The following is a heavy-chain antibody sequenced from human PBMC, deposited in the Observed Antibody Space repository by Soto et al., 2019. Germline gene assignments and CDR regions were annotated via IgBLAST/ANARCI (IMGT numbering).Heavy chain of an antibody. CDR3: ARSSGDDFFYYGMDV. D-gene: IGHD4-17*01. CDR1: GASITSYY. V-gene: IGHV4-4*07. Sequence: QVELQEWGPGLVKPSETLSLTCSVSGASITSYYWSWIRQSAGEGLQWIGRVYARGATNYNPSLKSRVTISGDTSKNQFSLKLTSVTAADTAVYYCARSSGDDFFYYGMDVWGHGTTVTVSS. CDR2: VYARGAT. J-gene: IGHJ6*02.